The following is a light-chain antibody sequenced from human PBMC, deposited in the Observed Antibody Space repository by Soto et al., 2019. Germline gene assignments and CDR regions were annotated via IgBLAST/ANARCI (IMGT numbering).Light chain of an antibody. J-gene: IGKJ1*01. CDR3: QQYGSSSLT. CDR1: QSVSSSY. CDR2: ATS. V-gene: IGKV3-20*01. Sequence: ELVLTQSPGTLSLSPGERATLSCRASQSVSSSYLAWYQQKPGQAPRLLIYATSTRATGVPDRFSGSGSGTDFTLTISSLEPEDFAVYYCQQYGSSSLTFGQGSKVEIK.